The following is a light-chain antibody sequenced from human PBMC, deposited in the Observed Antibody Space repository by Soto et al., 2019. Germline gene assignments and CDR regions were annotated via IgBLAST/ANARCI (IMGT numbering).Light chain of an antibody. CDR2: GAS. Sequence: EIVMTQSPATLSVYPGERATLSCRSSQSVSSNVAWYQQKPGQAPRLLSYGASTRGNGIPARFSGSGSGPDFTLTLSSLQSEDVEFYYCQQYNNWPPVYPFGQGTKLEIK. CDR3: QQYNNWPPVYP. J-gene: IGKJ2*01. V-gene: IGKV3-15*01. CDR1: QSVSSN.